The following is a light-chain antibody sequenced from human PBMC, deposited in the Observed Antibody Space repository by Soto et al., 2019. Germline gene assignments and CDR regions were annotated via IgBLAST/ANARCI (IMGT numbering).Light chain of an antibody. V-gene: IGLV2-8*01. CDR3: SSYAGSNNYV. J-gene: IGLJ1*01. CDR1: SSDVGGYNY. CDR2: EVS. Sequence: QSALTQPPSASGSRGQSVTISCTGTSSDVGGYNYVSWYQQHPGKAPKLMIYEVSKRPSGVPDRFSGSKSGNTASLTVSGLQAEDEADYYCSSYAGSNNYVFGTGTKVT.